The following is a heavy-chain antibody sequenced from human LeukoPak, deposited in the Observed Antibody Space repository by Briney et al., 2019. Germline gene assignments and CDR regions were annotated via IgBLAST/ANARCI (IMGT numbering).Heavy chain of an antibody. Sequence: SETLSLTCTVSGGSINNYYWSWVRQPPGAGLEWLAYIYYTGSTNYNPPLKTRLTISVDTSKNQFSLRLNSVTAADTAVYYCARDLHLGYYYYGMDVWGQGTTVTVSS. CDR3: ARDLHLGYYYYGMDV. CDR2: IYYTGST. CDR1: GGSINNYY. D-gene: IGHD7-27*01. V-gene: IGHV4-59*12. J-gene: IGHJ6*02.